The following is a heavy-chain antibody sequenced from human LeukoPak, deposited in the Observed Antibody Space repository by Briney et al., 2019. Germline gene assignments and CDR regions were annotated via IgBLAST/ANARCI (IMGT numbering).Heavy chain of an antibody. Sequence: SQTLSLTCTVSGGSISSGSYYWSWIRQPAGKGLEWIGRIYTSGSTNYNPSLKSRVTISVDTSKNQFSLKLSSVTAADTAVYYCARQKIGSSSGYYSTSYYHYGMDVWGQGTTVTVSS. J-gene: IGHJ6*02. D-gene: IGHD3-22*01. CDR3: ARQKIGSSSGYYSTSYYHYGMDV. CDR1: GGSISSGSYY. CDR2: IYTSGST. V-gene: IGHV4-61*02.